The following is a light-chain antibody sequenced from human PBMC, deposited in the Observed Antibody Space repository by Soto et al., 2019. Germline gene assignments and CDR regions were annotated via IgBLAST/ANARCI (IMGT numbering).Light chain of an antibody. J-gene: IGLJ1*01. V-gene: IGLV2-23*01. CDR1: SSDVGGYNL. CDR2: EGT. CDR3: CSYAGSSASYV. Sequence: QSVLTQPPSASGSFGQSVTISCTGTSSDVGGYNLVSWYQHHPGKAPKLMIYEGTKRPSGVSNRFSASKSGNTASLTISGLQAEDEADYYCCSYAGSSASYVFGTGTKVTVL.